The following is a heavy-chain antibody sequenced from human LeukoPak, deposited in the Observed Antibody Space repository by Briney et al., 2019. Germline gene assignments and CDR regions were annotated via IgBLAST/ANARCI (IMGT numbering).Heavy chain of an antibody. J-gene: IGHJ4*02. CDR2: ISGSGGRT. CDR3: AKPAKTDYADY. D-gene: IGHD1-14*01. Sequence: GGSLRLSCAASGFTFSSYGMSWVRQAPGKGPEWVSAISGSGGRTHYADSVKGRFTISRDNSKNTLYLQMNSLRAEDTAVYYCAKPAKTDYADYWGQGTLVTVSS. CDR1: GFTFSSYG. V-gene: IGHV3-23*01.